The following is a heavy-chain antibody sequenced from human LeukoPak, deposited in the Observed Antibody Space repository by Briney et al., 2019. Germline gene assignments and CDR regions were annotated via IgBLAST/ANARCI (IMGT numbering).Heavy chain of an antibody. J-gene: IGHJ6*02. CDR1: GFTFSDYY. Sequence: GGSLRLSCAASGFTFSDYYMSWIRQAPGKGLEWISYISSSSYTNYADSVKGRFTISRDNAKNSLYLQMNSLRAEDTAVYYCAKETSSGWYFADYYYGMDVWGQGTTVTVSS. V-gene: IGHV3-11*05. CDR3: AKETSSGWYFADYYYGMDV. CDR2: ISSSSYT. D-gene: IGHD6-19*01.